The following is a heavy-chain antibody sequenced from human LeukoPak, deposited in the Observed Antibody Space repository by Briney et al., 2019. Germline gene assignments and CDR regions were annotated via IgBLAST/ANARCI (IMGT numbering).Heavy chain of an antibody. D-gene: IGHD6-19*01. CDR3: VRGSGWFFGL. CDR1: GFTFRSYE. Sequence: GGSLRLSCAASGFTFRSYELNWVRQAPGKGLEWVSYISDIGTTQHYADSVKGRFSISRDNAKNSLYLEMNTLRAEDTAVYYCVRGSGWFFGLWGQGSLVTVSS. CDR2: ISDIGTTQ. J-gene: IGHJ4*02. V-gene: IGHV3-48*03.